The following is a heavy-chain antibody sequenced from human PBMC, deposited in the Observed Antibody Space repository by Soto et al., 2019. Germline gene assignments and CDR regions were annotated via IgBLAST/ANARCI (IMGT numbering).Heavy chain of an antibody. D-gene: IGHD3-16*01. Sequence: EVQLVESGGGLVKPGGSLRLPCAASGFTFSTSWMTWVRQPPGKGLEWVASINQDGSERYYVDSVRGRVTISRDNAKNSLYLQMNSLRAEDTAVYYCVCGGNFFVYWGQGTLVTVSP. J-gene: IGHJ4*02. V-gene: IGHV3-7*01. CDR3: VCGGNFFVY. CDR1: GFTFSTSW. CDR2: INQDGSER.